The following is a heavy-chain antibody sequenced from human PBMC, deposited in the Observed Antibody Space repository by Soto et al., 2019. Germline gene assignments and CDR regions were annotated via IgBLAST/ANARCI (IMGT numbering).Heavy chain of an antibody. J-gene: IGHJ4*02. CDR3: GTPAGGGGY. CDR2: IYSGGYT. D-gene: IGHD2-2*01. V-gene: IGHV3-53*01. Sequence: EVQLVESGGGLIQPGGSLRLSCAVSGFTVSNNYMSWVRQAPGKGLEGVSVIYSGGYTAYGDSVKGRFTISRDNSKNTLFLQIKGLGADAPAVSFWGTPAGGGGYWGQGTLVTVSS. CDR1: GFTVSNNY.